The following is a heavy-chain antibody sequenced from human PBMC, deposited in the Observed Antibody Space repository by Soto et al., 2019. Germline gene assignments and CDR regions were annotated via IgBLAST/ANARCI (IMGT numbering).Heavy chain of an antibody. Sequence: SETLSLTCTVSGGSINTFYWSWVRQPAGKGLEWIGRIFSSGSTSFNPSLESRVAMSVDTSKNHFSLSLSSVAAADMAVYYCAREGSYSAYNFAHGIQLWSFDFWGQGALVTVSS. CDR3: AREGSYSAYNFAHGIQLWSFDF. CDR1: GGSINTFY. CDR2: IFSSGST. J-gene: IGHJ4*02. V-gene: IGHV4-4*07. D-gene: IGHD5-12*01.